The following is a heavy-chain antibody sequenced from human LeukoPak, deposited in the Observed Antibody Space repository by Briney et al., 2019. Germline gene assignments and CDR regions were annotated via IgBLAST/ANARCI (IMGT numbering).Heavy chain of an antibody. J-gene: IGHJ4*02. CDR1: GGSISTYF. V-gene: IGHV4-59*01. CDR3: ARLARQQPYLFDY. CDR2: VYYTGYT. Sequence: SETLSLTCTVSGGSISTYFWNWIRQPPGKGLECIGYVYYTGYTNYDPSLKSRVTISLDTSKNQFSLKVSSVTAADTAVYYCARLARQQPYLFDYWSQGTLVTVSS. D-gene: IGHD6-13*01.